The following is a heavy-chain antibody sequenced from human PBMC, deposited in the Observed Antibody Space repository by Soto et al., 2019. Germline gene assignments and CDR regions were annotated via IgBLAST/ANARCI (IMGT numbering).Heavy chain of an antibody. CDR2: ISHNGIT. J-gene: IGHJ4*02. CDR3: ARGEIVMFD. D-gene: IGHD3-16*01. Sequence: QVQLQEPGPGLVKPSQTLSLNCTVSGGSINRERSYWSWLRPSPGRGLEWIGYISHNGITWYNPSLQSRVSISIDKSKDHLSLEVRSLTAADTAFYNFARGEIVMFDLGQVALVTVSS. V-gene: IGHV4-31*03. CDR1: GGSINRERSY.